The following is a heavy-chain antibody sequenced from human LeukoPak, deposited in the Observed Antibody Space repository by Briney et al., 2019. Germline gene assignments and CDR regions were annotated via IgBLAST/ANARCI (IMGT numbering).Heavy chain of an antibody. J-gene: IGHJ6*02. CDR3: ARLEGQRLPRSGMDV. V-gene: IGHV4-39*01. Sequence: NTSETLSLTCTVSGGSISSSSYYWGWIRQPPGKGLEWIGSIYYSGSTYYNPSLKSRVTISVDTSKNQFSLKLSSVTAADTAVYYCARLEGQRLPRSGMDVWGQGTTVTVSS. CDR2: IYYSGST. CDR1: GGSISSSSYY. D-gene: IGHD6-25*01.